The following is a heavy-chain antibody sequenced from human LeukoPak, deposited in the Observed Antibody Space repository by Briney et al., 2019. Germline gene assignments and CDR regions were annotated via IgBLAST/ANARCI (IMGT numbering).Heavy chain of an antibody. J-gene: IGHJ4*02. CDR1: GFTFSSYA. CDR3: VKGIVVVTARAFDY. V-gene: IGHV3-64D*06. D-gene: IGHD2-21*02. CDR2: ISSNGGST. Sequence: GGSLRLSCSASGFTFSSYAMHWVRQAPGKGLEYVSAISSNGGSTYYADSVKGRFTISRDNSKNTLYLQMSSLRPEDTAVYYCVKGIVVVTARAFDYWRQGTLVTVSS.